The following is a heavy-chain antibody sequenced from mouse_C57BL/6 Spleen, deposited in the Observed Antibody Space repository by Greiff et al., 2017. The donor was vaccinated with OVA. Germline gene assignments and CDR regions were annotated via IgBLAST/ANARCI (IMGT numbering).Heavy chain of an antibody. D-gene: IGHD1-1*01. Sequence: ESGPGLVKPSQSLSLTCSVTGYSITSGYYWNWIRQFPGNKLEWMGYISYDGSNNYNPSLKNRISITRDTSKNQFFLKLNSVTTEDTATDYCARVIVAKAMDYWGQGTSVTVSS. CDR1: GYSITSGYY. V-gene: IGHV3-6*01. CDR2: ISYDGSN. CDR3: ARVIVAKAMDY. J-gene: IGHJ4*01.